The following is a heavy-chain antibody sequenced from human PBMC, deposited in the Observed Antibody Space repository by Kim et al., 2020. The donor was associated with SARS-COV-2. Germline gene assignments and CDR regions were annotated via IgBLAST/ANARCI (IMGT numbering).Heavy chain of an antibody. Sequence: GGSLRLSCAASGFTFSSFWMSWVRQAPGKGLEWVANIKQDGSEKYYVDSVKGRFTISRDNAKNSLYLQMNSLRTEDTAVYYCARDGLYYDFSSVYYSTGAVYYGMDVWGQGTTVTVSS. CDR3: ARDGLYYDFSSVYYSTGAVYYGMDV. D-gene: IGHD3-3*01. CDR1: GFTFSSFW. V-gene: IGHV3-7*01. CDR2: IKQDGSEK. J-gene: IGHJ6*02.